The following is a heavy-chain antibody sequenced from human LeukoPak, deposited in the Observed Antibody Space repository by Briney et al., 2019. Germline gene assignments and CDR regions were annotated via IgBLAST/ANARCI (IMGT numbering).Heavy chain of an antibody. CDR3: AKGPYSSGWYNNWFDP. V-gene: IGHV3-23*01. Sequence: GGSLRLSCAASGFTFSSYTMSWVRQAPGKGLEWVSTITTSDGNTYYADSVKGRFTVSRDNSKNTLYLQMNSLRAEDTAVYYCAKGPYSSGWYNNWFDPWGQGTLVTVSS. D-gene: IGHD6-19*01. J-gene: IGHJ5*02. CDR1: GFTFSSYT. CDR2: ITTSDGNT.